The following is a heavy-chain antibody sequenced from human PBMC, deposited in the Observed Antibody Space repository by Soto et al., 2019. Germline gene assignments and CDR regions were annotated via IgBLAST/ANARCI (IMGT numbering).Heavy chain of an antibody. CDR3: ARAASTVTTDYFDY. Sequence: ASVKVSCKASGYTFTGYYMHWVRQAPGQGLEWMGWINPNSGGTNYAQKFQGWVTMTRDTSISTAYMELSRLRSDDTAVYYCARAASTVTTDYFDYWGQGTLVTVSS. CDR1: GYTFTGYY. V-gene: IGHV1-2*04. D-gene: IGHD4-17*01. J-gene: IGHJ4*02. CDR2: INPNSGGT.